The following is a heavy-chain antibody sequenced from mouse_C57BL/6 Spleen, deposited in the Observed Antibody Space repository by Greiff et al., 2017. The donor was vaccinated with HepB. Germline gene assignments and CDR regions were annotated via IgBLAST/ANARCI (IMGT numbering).Heavy chain of an antibody. V-gene: IGHV14-1*01. CDR1: GFNIKDYY. D-gene: IGHD1-1*01. J-gene: IGHJ2*01. CDR3: TTHYYYGSSQYYFDY. Sequence: DVQLQESGAELVRPGASVKLSCTASGFNIKDYYMHWVKQRPEQGLEWIGRIDPEDGDTEYAPKFQGKATMTADTSSNTAYLQLSSLTSEDTAVYYCTTHYYYGSSQYYFDYWGQGTTLTVSS. CDR2: IDPEDGDT.